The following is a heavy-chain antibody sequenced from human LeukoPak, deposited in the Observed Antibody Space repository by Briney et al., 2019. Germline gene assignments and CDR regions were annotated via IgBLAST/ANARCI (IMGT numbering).Heavy chain of an antibody. V-gene: IGHV1-18*01. Sequence: ASVKVSCKASGYTFTSYGITWVRQAPGQGLEWMGWISGYNGNTNYAQKLQGRVTMTTDTSTSTAYMELRNLTSDDTAVYYCAGDWDWNFDYWGQGTLVTVSS. CDR3: AGDWDWNFDY. CDR2: ISGYNGNT. J-gene: IGHJ4*02. CDR1: GYTFTSYG. D-gene: IGHD3/OR15-3a*01.